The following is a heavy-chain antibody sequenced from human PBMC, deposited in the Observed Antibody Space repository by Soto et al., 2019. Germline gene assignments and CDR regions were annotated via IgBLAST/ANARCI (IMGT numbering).Heavy chain of an antibody. CDR2: INPGAGTT. CDR3: ARIRSGSSDY. J-gene: IGHJ4*02. CDR1: GYTFTSYY. D-gene: IGHD1-26*01. V-gene: IGHV1-46*01. Sequence: QVQLVQSGTEVKKPGASVKVSCKASGYTFTSYYMHWVRQAPGQGLERMGLINPGAGTTTYTQNFQGRVTMTRDTSTSTVYMELTSLRSEDTAMYYCARIRSGSSDYWGQGTLVTVSS.